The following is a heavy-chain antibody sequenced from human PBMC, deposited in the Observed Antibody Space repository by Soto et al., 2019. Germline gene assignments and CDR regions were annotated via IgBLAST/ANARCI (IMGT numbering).Heavy chain of an antibody. CDR3: ARGWGTIFDY. D-gene: IGHD7-27*01. J-gene: IGHJ4*02. CDR1: GGSLSGYY. V-gene: IGHV4-34*01. CDR2: INHSGST. Sequence: QVQLQQWGAGLLKPSETLSLTCAVYGGSLSGYYWNWIRQPPGKGLEWIGEINHSGSTNYNPSLKRRVTIPVDPSMNQFSLKLGSVTASDTAGYCCARGWGTIFDYWGQGTLVTVSS.